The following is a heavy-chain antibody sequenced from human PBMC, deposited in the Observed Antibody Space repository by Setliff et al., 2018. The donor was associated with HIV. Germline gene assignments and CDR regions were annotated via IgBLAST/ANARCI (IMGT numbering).Heavy chain of an antibody. D-gene: IGHD4-17*01. CDR3: ARDKEDDYGDYNWFDP. CDR1: GGSISSYY. J-gene: IGHJ5*02. Sequence: SETLSLTCTVSGGSISSYYWSWIRQPAGKGLEWIGRIYTSGSTNYNPSLKSRVTMSVDTSKNQFSLKLSSVTAADTAMYYCARDKEDDYGDYNWFDPWGQGTLVTVSS. CDR2: IYTSGST. V-gene: IGHV4-4*07.